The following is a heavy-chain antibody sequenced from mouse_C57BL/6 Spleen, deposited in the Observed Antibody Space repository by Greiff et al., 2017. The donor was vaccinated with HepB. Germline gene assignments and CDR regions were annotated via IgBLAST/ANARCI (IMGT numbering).Heavy chain of an antibody. J-gene: IGHJ2*01. CDR1: GFNIKDYY. CDR2: IDPEDGDT. Sequence: EVQLQQSGAELVRPGASVKLSCTASGFNIKDYYMHWVKQRPEQGLEWIGRIDPEDGDTEYAPKFQGKATMTADTSSNTAYLQLSSLTSEDTAVYYWTTGQLRLGPYYFDYWGQGTTLTVSS. CDR3: TTGQLRLGPYYFDY. D-gene: IGHD3-2*02. V-gene: IGHV14-1*01.